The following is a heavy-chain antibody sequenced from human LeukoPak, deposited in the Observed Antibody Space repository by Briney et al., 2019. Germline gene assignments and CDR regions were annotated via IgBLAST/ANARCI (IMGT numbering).Heavy chain of an antibody. D-gene: IGHD3-16*02. J-gene: IGHJ4*02. CDR3: AREEYVWGSYRYPFDY. CDR2: INHSGST. CDR1: GGSFSGYY. Sequence: NPSETLSLTCAVYGGSFSGYYWSWLRQPPGKGLEWIGEINHSGSTNYNPSLKSRVTISVDTSKNQFSLKLSSVTAADTAVYYCAREEYVWGSYRYPFDYWGQGTLVTVSS. V-gene: IGHV4-34*01.